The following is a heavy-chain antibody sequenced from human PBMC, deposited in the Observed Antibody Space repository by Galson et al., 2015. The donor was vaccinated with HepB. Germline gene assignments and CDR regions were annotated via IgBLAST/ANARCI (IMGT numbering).Heavy chain of an antibody. CDR3: AREDVEKLKGYYYYYGMDV. CDR1: GFTFSSYA. J-gene: IGHJ6*02. Sequence: SLRLSCAASGFTFSSYAMHWVRQAPGKGLEWVAVISYDGSNKYYADSVKGRFTISRDNAKNTLYLQMNSLRAEDTAVYYCAREDVEKLKGYYYYYGMDVWGQGTTVTVSS. D-gene: IGHD1-26*01. CDR2: ISYDGSNK. V-gene: IGHV3-30-3*01.